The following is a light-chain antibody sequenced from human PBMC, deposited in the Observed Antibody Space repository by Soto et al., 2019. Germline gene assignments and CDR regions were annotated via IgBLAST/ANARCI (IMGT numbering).Light chain of an antibody. CDR1: QAISTD. V-gene: IGKV1-9*01. CDR3: QQLNDYPLT. Sequence: DIQLTQSPSFLSASVGDRVTITCRASQAISTDLAWYQQNPGEAPKLLITAASTLQSGVPSRFRGSGSGTEFTLTISSLQPEDFASYYCQQLNDYPLTFGGGTKVEI. CDR2: AAS. J-gene: IGKJ4*02.